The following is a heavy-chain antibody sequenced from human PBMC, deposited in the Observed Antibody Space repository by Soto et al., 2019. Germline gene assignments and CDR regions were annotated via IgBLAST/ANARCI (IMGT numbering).Heavy chain of an antibody. D-gene: IGHD3-10*01. CDR3: ANTVV. CDR1: GLSISHYW. J-gene: IGHJ6*01. CDR2: IKEDGSEQ. V-gene: IGHV3-7*05. Sequence: GGSLRLSCAASGLSISHYWMSGVRQAPGKGLEWVANIKEDGSEQNYVDSLKGRFTISRDNAKNSLYLQMNSLRADDTAVYYCANTVVRGLGTTVTVSS.